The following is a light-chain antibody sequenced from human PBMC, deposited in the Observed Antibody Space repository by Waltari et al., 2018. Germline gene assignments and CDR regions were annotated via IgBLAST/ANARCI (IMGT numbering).Light chain of an antibody. J-gene: IGKJ2*01. CDR3: LQHDSLPYT. CDR2: AAS. Sequence: DIQMTQSPSSLSASAGDRVTITCRASQGIKNYLGWYQQKPGKAPKRLIYAASTLEIGVPSRFSGSGYGTDFTLTISSLQPEDFATYCCLQHDSLPYTFGQGTKVEIK. CDR1: QGIKNY. V-gene: IGKV1-17*01.